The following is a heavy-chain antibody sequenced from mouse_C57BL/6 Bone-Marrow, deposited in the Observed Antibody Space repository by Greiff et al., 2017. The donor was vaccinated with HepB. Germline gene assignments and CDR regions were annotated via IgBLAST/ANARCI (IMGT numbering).Heavy chain of an antibody. CDR1: GYSFTDYN. CDR2: INPNYGTT. CDR3: AREVVATDSYWYFDV. J-gene: IGHJ1*03. D-gene: IGHD1-1*01. Sequence: EVQLKVSGPELVKPGASVKISCKASGYSFTDYNMNWVKQSNGKSLEWIGVINPNYGTTSYNQKFKGKATLTVDQSSSTAYMQLNSLTSEDSAVYYCAREVVATDSYWYFDVWGTGTTVTVSS. V-gene: IGHV1-39*01.